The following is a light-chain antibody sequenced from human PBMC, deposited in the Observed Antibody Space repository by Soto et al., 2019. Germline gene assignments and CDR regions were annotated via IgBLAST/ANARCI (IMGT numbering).Light chain of an antibody. CDR2: KAS. Sequence: DIQMTQSPSTLSASVGDRVTITCRASQSISSWLAWYQQKPGKAPKSLIYKASSLESGAPSRFSGSGSGTEFTLTISSLQPDDFATYYCQQYLSYPITFGQGTRLEIK. J-gene: IGKJ5*01. CDR1: QSISSW. V-gene: IGKV1-5*03. CDR3: QQYLSYPIT.